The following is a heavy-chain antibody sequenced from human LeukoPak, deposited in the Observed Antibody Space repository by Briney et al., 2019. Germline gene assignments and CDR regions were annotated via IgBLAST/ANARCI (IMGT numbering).Heavy chain of an antibody. CDR2: IKQDGSEN. CDR1: GFTFSSYE. Sequence: GGSLRLSCAASGFTFSSYEMNWVRQAPGKGLEWVANIKQDGSENYYVDSVKGRFTISRDNAKNSLYLQMNSLRAEDTAVYYCARVARGSGSYYTYYYYYYGMDVWGQGTTVTVSS. J-gene: IGHJ6*02. CDR3: ARVARGSGSYYTYYYYYYGMDV. D-gene: IGHD3-10*01. V-gene: IGHV3-7*01.